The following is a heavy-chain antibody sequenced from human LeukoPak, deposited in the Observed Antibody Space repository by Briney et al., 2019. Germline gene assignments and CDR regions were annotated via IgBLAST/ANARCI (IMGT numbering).Heavy chain of an antibody. V-gene: IGHV1-69*06. D-gene: IGHD3-10*01. CDR3: ASYYYGSGSERDFDY. CDR1: GGTFSSYA. CDR2: IIPIFGTA. J-gene: IGHJ4*02. Sequence: SVKVSCKASGGTFSSYAISWVRQAPGQGLEWMGGIIPIFGTANYAQKFQGRVTITADKSTSTAYMELSRLRSDDTAVYYCASYYYGSGSERDFDYWGQGTLVTVSS.